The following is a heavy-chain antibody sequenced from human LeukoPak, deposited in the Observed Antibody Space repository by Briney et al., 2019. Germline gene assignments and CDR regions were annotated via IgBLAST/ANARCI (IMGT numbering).Heavy chain of an antibody. D-gene: IGHD6-13*01. V-gene: IGHV3-23*01. Sequence: SGGSLRLSCAASGFTFSSYAMSWVRQAPGKGLEWVSGISGSGNSAYYADSVKGRFTISRDNSKNTLYLQMSSLRADDTAVYHCAKAEIYSSTWLFDYWGQGALVTVSS. J-gene: IGHJ4*02. CDR1: GFTFSSYA. CDR2: ISGSGNSA. CDR3: AKAEIYSSTWLFDY.